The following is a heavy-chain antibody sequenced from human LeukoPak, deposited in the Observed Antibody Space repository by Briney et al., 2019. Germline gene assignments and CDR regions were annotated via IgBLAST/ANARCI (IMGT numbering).Heavy chain of an antibody. V-gene: IGHV3-30-3*01. Sequence: GGPLRLSCAASGFTFSSYAMHWVRQAPGKGLEWVAVISYDGSNKYYADSVKGRFTISRDNSKNTLYLQMNSLRAEDTAVYYCARAQIVVVTAIPVDYWGQGTLVTVSS. CDR3: ARAQIVVVTAIPVDY. CDR2: ISYDGSNK. CDR1: GFTFSSYA. D-gene: IGHD2-21*02. J-gene: IGHJ4*02.